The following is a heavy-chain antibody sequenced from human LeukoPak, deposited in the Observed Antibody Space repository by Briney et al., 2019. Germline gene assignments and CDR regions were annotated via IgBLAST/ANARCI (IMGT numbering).Heavy chain of an antibody. J-gene: IGHJ4*02. CDR1: GGTFSSYA. Sequence: SVKVSCKASGGTFSSYAISWVRQAPGQGLEWMGRIIPILGTANYAQRFQGRVTITTDESTSTAYMELSSLRSEDTAVYYCARDYGDYTAWSDYWGQGTLVTVSS. V-gene: IGHV1-69*11. D-gene: IGHD4-17*01. CDR2: IIPILGTA. CDR3: ARDYGDYTAWSDY.